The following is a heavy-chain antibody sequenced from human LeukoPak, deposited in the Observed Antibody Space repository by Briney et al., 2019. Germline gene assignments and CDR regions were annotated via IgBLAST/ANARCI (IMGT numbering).Heavy chain of an antibody. Sequence: PGGSLRLSCAASGSTFSSYGMYWVRQAPGKGLEWVANIKEDGSEKYYVDSVKGRFTISRDNAKNSLYLQMNSLRAEDTAVYYCARAGMETDPLDYYYYMDVWGKGTTVTVSS. CDR2: IKEDGSEK. CDR1: GSTFSSYG. D-gene: IGHD5-18*01. J-gene: IGHJ6*03. CDR3: ARAGMETDPLDYYYYMDV. V-gene: IGHV3-7*04.